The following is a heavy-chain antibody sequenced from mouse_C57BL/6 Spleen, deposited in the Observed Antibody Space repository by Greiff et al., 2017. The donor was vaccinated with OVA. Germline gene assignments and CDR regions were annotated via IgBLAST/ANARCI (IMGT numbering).Heavy chain of an antibody. Sequence: QVQLQQSGAELVRPGASVTLSCKASGYTFTDYEMHWVKQTPVHGLEWIGAIDPETGGTAYNQKFKGKAILTADKSSSTAYMELRSLTSEDSAVYYCASYYYGSSPVAYWGQGTLVTVSA. D-gene: IGHD1-1*01. CDR1: GYTFTDYE. CDR2: IDPETGGT. CDR3: ASYYYGSSPVAY. J-gene: IGHJ3*01. V-gene: IGHV1-15*01.